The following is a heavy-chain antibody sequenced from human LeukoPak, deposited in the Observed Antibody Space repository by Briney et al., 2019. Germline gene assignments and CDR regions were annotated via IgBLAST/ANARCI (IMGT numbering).Heavy chain of an antibody. Sequence: GSLRLSCGAPDSNIGTYAVTWVRQVPGKGLEWVSGMSGGGLSTYYARSVKGRFTISRDTSKNTFYLEMNSLVADDTALYYCAKDRTSGQGGAARILDYWGQGILVTVSS. CDR2: MSGGGLST. CDR1: DSNIGTYA. J-gene: IGHJ4*02. V-gene: IGHV3-23*01. CDR3: AKDRTSGQGGAARILDY. D-gene: IGHD6-6*01.